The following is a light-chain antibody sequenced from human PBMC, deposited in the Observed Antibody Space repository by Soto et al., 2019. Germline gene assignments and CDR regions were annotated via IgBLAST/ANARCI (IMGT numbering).Light chain of an antibody. V-gene: IGLV2-14*02. CDR1: SSDVGAYDL. CDR2: EDL. CDR3: QSYDSSLSGSGV. Sequence: QSALTQPASVSGSPGQSITISCIGTSSDVGAYDLVSWYQQHPGTAPRLIIYEDLRRPSGIDSRFSGSKSGNTASLTISGLRAEDEGNYHCQSYDSSLSGSGVFGGGTKVTVL. J-gene: IGLJ3*02.